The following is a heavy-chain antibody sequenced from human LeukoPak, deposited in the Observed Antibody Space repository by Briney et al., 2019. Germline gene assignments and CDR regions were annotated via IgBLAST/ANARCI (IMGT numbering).Heavy chain of an antibody. J-gene: IGHJ4*02. CDR2: IYYSGST. V-gene: IGHV4-39*01. Sequence: SETLSLTCTVSGGSISSSSYYWGWIRQPPGKGLEWIGSIYYSGSTYYNPSLKSRVTISVDTSKNQFSLKLSSVTAADTAVHYCADSSGYYYAAFDYWGQRTLVTVSS. D-gene: IGHD3-22*01. CDR1: GGSISSSSYY. CDR3: ADSSGYYYAAFDY.